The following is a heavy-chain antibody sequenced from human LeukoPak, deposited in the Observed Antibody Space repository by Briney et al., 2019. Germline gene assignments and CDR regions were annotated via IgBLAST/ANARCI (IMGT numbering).Heavy chain of an antibody. J-gene: IGHJ4*02. CDR2: MNPNSGNT. CDR3: ARDGSYYEGFDY. Sequence: WASVKVSCKASGYTFTIYDINWVRQATGQGLEWMGWMNPNSGNTGYAQKFQGRVTMTRNTSISTAYMELSSLRSEDTAVYYCARDGSYYEGFDYWGQGTLVTVSS. V-gene: IGHV1-8*01. CDR1: GYTFTIYD. D-gene: IGHD1-26*01.